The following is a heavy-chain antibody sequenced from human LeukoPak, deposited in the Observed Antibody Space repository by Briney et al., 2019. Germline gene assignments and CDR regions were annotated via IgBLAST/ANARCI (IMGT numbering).Heavy chain of an antibody. CDR2: IIPIFGTA. Sequence: ASVKVSCKASGGTFSSYAISWVRQAPGQGLEWMGGIIPIFGTANYAQKFQGRVTITADESTSTAYMELSSLRSEDTAVYYCARDRSLPNWFDPWGQGTLVTVSS. CDR3: ARDRSLPNWFDP. CDR1: GGTFSSYA. V-gene: IGHV1-69*01. J-gene: IGHJ5*02.